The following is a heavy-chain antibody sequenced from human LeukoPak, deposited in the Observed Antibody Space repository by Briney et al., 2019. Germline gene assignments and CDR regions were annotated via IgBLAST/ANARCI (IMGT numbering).Heavy chain of an antibody. CDR1: GVTFSSYW. D-gene: IGHD1-26*01. CDR2: IREDGSDK. V-gene: IGHV3-7*01. CDR3: VRHTRRSPGDY. J-gene: IGHJ4*02. Sequence: GGSLRLSCAASGVTFSSYWMSWVRQAPGKGLEWMANIREDGSDKYYVDSVKGRFTISRDNAQNTLLLQMDSLRVEDTAVYYCVRHTRRSPGDYWGQGTLVTVS.